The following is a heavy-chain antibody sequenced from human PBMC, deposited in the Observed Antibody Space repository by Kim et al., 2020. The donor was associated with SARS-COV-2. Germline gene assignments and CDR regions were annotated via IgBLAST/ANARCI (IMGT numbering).Heavy chain of an antibody. Sequence: SLKSLVTISVDTSKNQFALKRSSVTAADTAVYYCARVSPRITVVRGRFDPWGQGTLVTVSS. V-gene: IGHV4-34*01. D-gene: IGHD3-10*01. J-gene: IGHJ5*02. CDR3: ARVSPRITVVRGRFDP.